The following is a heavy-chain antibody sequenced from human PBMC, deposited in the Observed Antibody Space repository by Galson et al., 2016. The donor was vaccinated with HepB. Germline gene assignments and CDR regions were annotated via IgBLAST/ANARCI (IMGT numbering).Heavy chain of an antibody. J-gene: IGHJ3*02. D-gene: IGHD3-3*01. CDR2: ISSTSTYI. V-gene: IGHV3-21*01. CDR1: GFTFSTYT. Sequence: SLRLSCAASGFTFSTYTMNWDRQAPGKGLEWVSYISSTSTYIDYADSVKGRFTISRENAKNSLYLQMNSLRAEDTAVYYCARDRSRFSSGYYTGARDVFAIWGQGTVVTVSS. CDR3: ARDRSRFSSGYYTGARDVFAI.